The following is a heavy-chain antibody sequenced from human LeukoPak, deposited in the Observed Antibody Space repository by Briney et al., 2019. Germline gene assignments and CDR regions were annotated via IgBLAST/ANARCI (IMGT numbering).Heavy chain of an antibody. V-gene: IGHV3-23*01. CDR1: GFTFSSYA. Sequence: GGSLRLSCAASGFTFSSYAMTWVRQAPGKGLEWVSAISGSGGTTYYADSVKGRFTISRDNSKNTLYLQMNSLRAEDTAVYYCAKEEAYYDTSGYYSEYFQHWGQGTLVTVSS. D-gene: IGHD3-22*01. CDR2: ISGSGGTT. J-gene: IGHJ1*01. CDR3: AKEEAYYDTSGYYSEYFQH.